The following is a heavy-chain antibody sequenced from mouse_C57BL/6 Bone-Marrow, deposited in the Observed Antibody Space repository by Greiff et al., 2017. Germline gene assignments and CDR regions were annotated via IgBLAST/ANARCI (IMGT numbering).Heavy chain of an antibody. D-gene: IGHD1-1*01. J-gene: IGHJ2*01. CDR2: ISNGGGST. V-gene: IGHV5-12*01. CDR3: ARGDYYGNYFDY. Sequence: EVMLVESGGGLVQPGGSLKLSCAASGFTFSDYYMYWVRQTPEKRLEWVAYISNGGGSTYYPDNVKGRFTISRDNAKNTLYLQMSRLKSEDTAMYYCARGDYYGNYFDYWGQGTTLTVSS. CDR1: GFTFSDYY.